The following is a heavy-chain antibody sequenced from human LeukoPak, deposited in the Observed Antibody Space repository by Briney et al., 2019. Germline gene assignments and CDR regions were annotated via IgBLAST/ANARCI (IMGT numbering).Heavy chain of an antibody. D-gene: IGHD3-22*01. V-gene: IGHV3-7*04. Sequence: PGRSLRLSCAASGLTFSSYWMSWVRQAPGKGLEWVANIKQDGSENYYVDSVKGRFTISRDNAKNSLFLQMNSLRAEDTAVYYCARGEYYYDGGYWGQGTLVTVSS. CDR1: GLTFSSYW. CDR3: ARGEYYYDGGY. CDR2: IKQDGSEN. J-gene: IGHJ4*02.